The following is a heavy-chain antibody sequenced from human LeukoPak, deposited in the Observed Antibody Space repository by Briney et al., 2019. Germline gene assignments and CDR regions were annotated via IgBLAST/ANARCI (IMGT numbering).Heavy chain of an antibody. D-gene: IGHD2-8*01. CDR2: INEDGSII. Sequence: GGSLRLSCAASGFTSSSYWMHWVRQAPGKGLEWVSRINEDGSIITYADSVKGRFTISRDNAKNTRYLQMNSLRAEDTAAYYCVRDLILVWTPGDDFDYWGQGTLVTVSS. V-gene: IGHV3-74*01. CDR1: GFTSSSYW. J-gene: IGHJ4*02. CDR3: VRDLILVWTPGDDFDY.